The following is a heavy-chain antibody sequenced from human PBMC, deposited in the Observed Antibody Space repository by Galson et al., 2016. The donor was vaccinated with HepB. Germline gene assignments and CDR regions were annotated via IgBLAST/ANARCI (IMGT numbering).Heavy chain of an antibody. CDR2: ISYSGST. Sequence: TLSLTCTVSGGSISDYYWTWVRQPPGKGLEWIGYISYSGSTNYNPSLKSRVTISVDTSKNQFSLKLNSVTSADTAVYYCARTYSGAYYGFFYYLDVWGQGTTVTVAS. D-gene: IGHD1-26*01. CDR3: ARTYSGAYYGFFYYLDV. V-gene: IGHV4-59*01. CDR1: GGSISDYY. J-gene: IGHJ6*03.